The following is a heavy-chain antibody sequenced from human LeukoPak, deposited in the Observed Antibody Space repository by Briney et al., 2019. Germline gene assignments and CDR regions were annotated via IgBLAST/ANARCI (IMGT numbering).Heavy chain of an antibody. V-gene: IGHV3-33*01. CDR1: GFTFSSNG. Sequence: PGGSLRLSCAASGFTFSSNGMHWVRQAPGKGLEWVAVIYYDGNTQYYADSVQGRFTISRDNFKNTLFLQMNSLRADDTAVYYCARWGAGRTSDYWGQGTLVTVSS. D-gene: IGHD1-26*01. J-gene: IGHJ4*02. CDR2: IYYDGNTQ. CDR3: ARWGAGRTSDY.